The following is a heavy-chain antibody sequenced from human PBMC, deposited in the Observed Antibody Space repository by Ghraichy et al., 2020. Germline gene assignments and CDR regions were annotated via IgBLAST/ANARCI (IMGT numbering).Heavy chain of an antibody. CDR3: ARMPLGNLVPAAIVPYYYYGMDV. D-gene: IGHD2-2*02. V-gene: IGHV4-34*01. Sequence: SETLSLTCAVYGGSFSGYYWSWIRQPPGKGLEWIGEINHSGSTNYNPSLKSRVTISVDTSKNQFSLKLSSVTAADTAVYYCARMPLGNLVPAAIVPYYYYGMDVWGQGTTVTVSS. J-gene: IGHJ6*02. CDR1: GGSFSGYY. CDR2: INHSGST.